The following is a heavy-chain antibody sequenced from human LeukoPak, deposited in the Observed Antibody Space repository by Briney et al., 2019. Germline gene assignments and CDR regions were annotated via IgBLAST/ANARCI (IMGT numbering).Heavy chain of an antibody. D-gene: IGHD3-22*01. J-gene: IGHJ3*02. CDR2: IYYTGNT. Sequence: SETLCLTCTVSGDSLTGYYWGWIRQPPGKGLEWMGNIYYTGNTYYNPSLKSRVTISLDTSKNQFSLKVISMTAADTAVYYCTKSDGSGLIRICGRGTMVTVSS. V-gene: IGHV4-39*07. CDR3: TKSDGSGLIRI. CDR1: GDSLTGYY.